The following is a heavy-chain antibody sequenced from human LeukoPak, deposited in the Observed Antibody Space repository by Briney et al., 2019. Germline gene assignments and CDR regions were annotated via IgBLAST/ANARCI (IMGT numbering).Heavy chain of an antibody. D-gene: IGHD3-22*01. J-gene: IGHJ4*02. Sequence: GGSLRLSCAASGFTFSSYWMHWVRQAPGQGLVWVSRINRDGSSTNYADYVKGRFTISRDNAKNTLYLQMNSLRAEDTAVYYCARDLWGYYDSSGYTDDYWGQGTLVSLSS. CDR2: INRDGSST. V-gene: IGHV3-74*01. CDR3: ARDLWGYYDSSGYTDDY. CDR1: GFTFSSYW.